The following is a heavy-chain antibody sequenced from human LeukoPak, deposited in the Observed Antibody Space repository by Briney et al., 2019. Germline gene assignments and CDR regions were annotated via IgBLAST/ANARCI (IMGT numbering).Heavy chain of an antibody. V-gene: IGHV3-23*01. Sequence: GGTLRLSCAASGFTFSSYGMSWVRQAPGKGLEWVSSISGSGGSVYYAGSVRGRFTISRDNSKNTVYLQMNSLRAEDTATYYCARDIRNYYDSGAYGWFDPWGQGTLVPVSS. CDR1: GFTFSSYG. CDR3: ARDIRNYYDSGAYGWFDP. D-gene: IGHD3-10*01. CDR2: ISGSGGSV. J-gene: IGHJ5*02.